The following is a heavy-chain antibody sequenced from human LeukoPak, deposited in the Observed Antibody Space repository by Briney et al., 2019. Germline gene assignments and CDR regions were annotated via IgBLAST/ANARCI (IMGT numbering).Heavy chain of an antibody. Sequence: AGGSLRLSCTASGFTFGDYAMSWVRQAPGKGLEWVGFIRNKAYGGTTEYAASVKGRFTISRDDSKNTMYLQMNSLKTEDTAVYYCITAFGQYSSGWTDLDYWGQGTLVTVSS. V-gene: IGHV3-49*04. CDR2: IRNKAYGGTT. CDR3: ITAFGQYSSGWTDLDY. D-gene: IGHD6-19*01. J-gene: IGHJ4*02. CDR1: GFTFGDYA.